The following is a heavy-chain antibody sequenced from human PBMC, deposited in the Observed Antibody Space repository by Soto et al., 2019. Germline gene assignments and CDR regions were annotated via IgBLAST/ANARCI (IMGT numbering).Heavy chain of an antibody. Sequence: EVQLLESGGGLVQPGGSLRLSCAASGFTFISYAMSWFRQAPGKGLEWVSAISGSGGSTYYADSVKGRFTISRDNSKNTLYLQMNSLRAEDTAVYYCAKDLYSSSWYGADFDYWGQGTLVTVSS. D-gene: IGHD6-13*01. CDR1: GFTFISYA. CDR2: ISGSGGST. CDR3: AKDLYSSSWYGADFDY. V-gene: IGHV3-23*01. J-gene: IGHJ4*02.